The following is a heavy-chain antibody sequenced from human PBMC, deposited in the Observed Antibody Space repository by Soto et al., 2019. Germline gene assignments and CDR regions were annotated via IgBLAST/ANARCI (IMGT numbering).Heavy chain of an antibody. CDR3: ASTISAAGPPDY. V-gene: IGHV4-59*01. J-gene: IGHJ4*02. CDR1: GGSISSYY. D-gene: IGHD6-13*01. CDR2: IYYSGST. Sequence: SETLSLTCTVSGGSISSYYWSWIRQSPGKGLECIGYIYYSGSTNYNPSLKSRVTISVDTSKNQFSLKLSSVTAADTAVYYCASTISAAGPPDYWGQGTLVTVSS.